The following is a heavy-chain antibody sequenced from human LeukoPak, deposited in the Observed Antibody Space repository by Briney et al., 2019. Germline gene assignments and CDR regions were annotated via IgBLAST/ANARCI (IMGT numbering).Heavy chain of an antibody. CDR2: VYYSGST. V-gene: IGHV4-61*08. CDR3: ASTPYYDFWSGYPPLAFDI. D-gene: IGHD3-3*01. CDR1: GGSISSGDYY. J-gene: IGHJ3*02. Sequence: SQTLSLTCTVSGGSISSGDYYWSWIRQPPGKGLEWIGYVYYSGSTNYNPSLKSRVTISVDTSKNQFSLKLSSVTAADTAVYYCASTPYYDFWSGYPPLAFDIWGQGTMVTVSS.